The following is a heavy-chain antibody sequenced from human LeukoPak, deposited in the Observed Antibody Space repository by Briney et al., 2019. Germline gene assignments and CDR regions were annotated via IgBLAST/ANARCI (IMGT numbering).Heavy chain of an antibody. J-gene: IGHJ4*02. Sequence: SETLSLTCTVSGGSISSGDYYWSWIRQPPGKGLEWIGYIYYSGSTYYNPSLKSRVTISVDTSKNLFSLKLSSVTAADTAVYYCARQVRRYYDSSGYPQPADWGQGTLVTVSS. CDR2: IYYSGST. CDR3: ARQVRRYYDSSGYPQPAD. D-gene: IGHD3-22*01. V-gene: IGHV4-30-4*01. CDR1: GGSISSGDYY.